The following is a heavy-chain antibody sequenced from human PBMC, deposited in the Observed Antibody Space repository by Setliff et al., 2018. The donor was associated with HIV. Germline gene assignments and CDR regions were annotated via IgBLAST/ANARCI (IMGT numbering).Heavy chain of an antibody. CDR2: ISSSSDTI. CDR1: GFTFSYYS. Sequence: PSETLSLSCAASGFTFSYYSMNWVRQAPGKGLEWVSYISSSSDTIYYADSVKGRFTISRDNAKNSLYLQMNSLRAEDTAVYYCARVQEMATITSYYYYYMDVWGKGTTVTVSS. J-gene: IGHJ6*03. CDR3: ARVQEMATITSYYYYYMDV. D-gene: IGHD5-12*01. V-gene: IGHV3-48*04.